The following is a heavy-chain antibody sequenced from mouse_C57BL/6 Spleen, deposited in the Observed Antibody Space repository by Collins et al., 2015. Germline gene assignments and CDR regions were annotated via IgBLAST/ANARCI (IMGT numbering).Heavy chain of an antibody. Sequence: EVQLQQSGPELVKPGASMKISCKASGYSFTGYTMNWVKQSHGKNLEWIGDINPNNGDTFYNQKFKGKATLTVDKSSSTAYMQLNSLTSEDSAVYYCARDGYFGVFYFDYWGQGTTLTVSS. D-gene: IGHD2-3*01. CDR1: GYSFTGYT. J-gene: IGHJ2*01. V-gene: IGHV1-18*01. CDR2: INPNNGDT. CDR3: ARDGYFGVFYFDY.